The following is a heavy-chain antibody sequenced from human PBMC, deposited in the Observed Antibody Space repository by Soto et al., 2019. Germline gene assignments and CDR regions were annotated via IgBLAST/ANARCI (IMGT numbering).Heavy chain of an antibody. J-gene: IGHJ3*02. CDR2: IWYDGSNK. CDR1: GFTFSSYG. CDR3: ARFGTNYAFDI. Sequence: GGSLRLSCAASGFTFSSYGMHWVRQAPGKGLEWVAVIWYDGSNKYYADSVKGRFTISRDNSKNTLYLQMNSLRADDTAVYYCARFGTNYAFDIWGQGTTVTVSS. D-gene: IGHD3-10*01. V-gene: IGHV3-33*01.